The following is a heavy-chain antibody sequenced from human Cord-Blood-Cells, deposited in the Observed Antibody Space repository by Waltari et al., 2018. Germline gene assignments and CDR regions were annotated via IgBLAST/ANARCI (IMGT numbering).Heavy chain of an antibody. CDR1: GYTFTSSD. V-gene: IGHV1-8*02. CDR3: ARDQGGSYGAGGDY. CDR2: MNPNSGNT. Sequence: QVQLVQSGAEVTKPGASVKVFCKAPGYTFTSSDINWVRQATGQALEWMGWMNPNSGNTGYAQKFQGRVTMTRNTSISTAYMELSSLRSEDTAVYYCARDQGGSYGAGGDYWGQGTLVTVSS. J-gene: IGHJ4*02. D-gene: IGHD1-26*01.